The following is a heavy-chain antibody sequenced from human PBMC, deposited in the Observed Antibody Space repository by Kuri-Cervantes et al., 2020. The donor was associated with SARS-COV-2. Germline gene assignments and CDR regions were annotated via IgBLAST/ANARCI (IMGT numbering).Heavy chain of an antibody. D-gene: IGHD2/OR15-2a*01. CDR2: ISGSGSYI. J-gene: IGHJ6*03. CDR3: ARADFRVSYYYYMDV. CDR1: GLTFKTYT. Sequence: GESLKISCGASGLTFKTYTMNWVRQAPGKALQWISSISGSGSYIYYADSLRGRFTISRDDAKNSLYLQMNSLRAEDTAVYYCARADFRVSYYYYMDVWGKGTTVTVSS. V-gene: IGHV3-21*01.